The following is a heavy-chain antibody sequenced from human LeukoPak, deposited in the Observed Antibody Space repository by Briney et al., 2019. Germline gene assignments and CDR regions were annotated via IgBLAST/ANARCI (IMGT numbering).Heavy chain of an antibody. D-gene: IGHD5-18*01. CDR3: ARDRVGYSHGLHY. CDR2: ITNDGSST. Sequence: GGSLRLSCAASGLTFSSHWMHWVRQAPGKGLVWVSRITNDGSSTTYADSVKGRFTISRDNAKNSLYLQMNSLRVEDTAVYYCARDRVGYSHGLHYWGQGTLVTVSS. V-gene: IGHV3-74*01. J-gene: IGHJ4*02. CDR1: GLTFSSHW.